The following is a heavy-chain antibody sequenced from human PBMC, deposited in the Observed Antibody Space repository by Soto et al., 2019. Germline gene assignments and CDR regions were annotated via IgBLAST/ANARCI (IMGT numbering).Heavy chain of an antibody. J-gene: IGHJ4*02. Sequence: QLQLQESGSGLVKPSQTLSLTCAVSGDSISSGGSSWSWIRQPPGKGLEWIGYIYHSGSTYYNPTLKSRVPISVDRSKNQFSLRMSSVTAADTAVYYCAGSYGSGSYYPDYWGQGTLVTVSS. CDR3: AGSYGSGSYYPDY. CDR2: IYHSGST. CDR1: GDSISSGGSS. V-gene: IGHV4-30-2*01. D-gene: IGHD3-10*01.